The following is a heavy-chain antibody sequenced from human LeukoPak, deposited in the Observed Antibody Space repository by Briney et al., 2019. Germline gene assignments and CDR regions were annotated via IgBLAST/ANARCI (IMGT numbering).Heavy chain of an antibody. Sequence: SETLSLTCAVSGGSISSGGYSWRWIRQPPGKGLEWIGYIYYSGSTYYNPSLKSRVTISVDTSKNQFSLKLSSVTAADTAVYYCARVAYCGGDCYRFDYWGQGTLVTVSS. CDR1: GGSISSGGYS. D-gene: IGHD2-21*02. CDR2: IYYSGST. V-gene: IGHV4-30-4*07. J-gene: IGHJ4*02. CDR3: ARVAYCGGDCYRFDY.